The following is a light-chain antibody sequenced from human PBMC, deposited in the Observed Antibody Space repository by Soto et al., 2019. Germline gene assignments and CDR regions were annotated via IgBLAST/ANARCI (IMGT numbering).Light chain of an antibody. J-gene: IGKJ4*01. V-gene: IGKV3-15*01. CDR2: GAT. CDR3: QQYNKWPPT. CDR1: QSVSSK. Sequence: EIVMTQSPATLSVSPGERATLSCRASQSVSSKLAWYQQKPGQAPRLLIYGATTRATCIPARFSGSGSRIEFTLTINSLQSEDFAVYYCQQYNKWPPTFGGGAKVEIK.